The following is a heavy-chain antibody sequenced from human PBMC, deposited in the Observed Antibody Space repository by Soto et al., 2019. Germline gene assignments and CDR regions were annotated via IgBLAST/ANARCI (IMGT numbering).Heavy chain of an antibody. CDR3: ARGPHKSGLNYDILNVNIDQRGGDYYYGMDV. D-gene: IGHD3-9*01. CDR2: IYHSGST. CDR1: GGSISSGGYS. V-gene: IGHV4-30-2*01. J-gene: IGHJ6*02. Sequence: SETLSLTCAVSGGSISSGGYSWSWIRQPPGKGLEWVGYIYHSGSTYYNPSLNSRATISVDRSKNQFSLKLSSVTAADTDVYYCARGPHKSGLNYDILNVNIDQRGGDYYYGMDVWGQGTTVTVSS.